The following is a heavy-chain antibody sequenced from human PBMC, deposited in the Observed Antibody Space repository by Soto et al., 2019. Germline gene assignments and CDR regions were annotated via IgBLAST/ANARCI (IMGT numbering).Heavy chain of an antibody. Sequence: KTSETLSLTCAVSGGSISNNNCWNWVRQPPGKGLEWIGEIYHSGTANYSPSLKSRVTISVDKSNNQFSLTLNYVTAADTAVYYCARRRITTFGVVITGYGMDVWGQGTTVTVSS. D-gene: IGHD3-3*01. J-gene: IGHJ6*02. CDR3: ARRRITTFGVVITGYGMDV. CDR1: GGSISNNNC. V-gene: IGHV4-4*02. CDR2: IYHSGTA.